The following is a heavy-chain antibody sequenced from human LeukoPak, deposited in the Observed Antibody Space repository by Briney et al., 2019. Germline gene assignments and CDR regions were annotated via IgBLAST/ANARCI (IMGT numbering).Heavy chain of an antibody. CDR1: GFTFSSYG. D-gene: IGHD1-26*01. J-gene: IGHJ4*02. V-gene: IGHV3-23*01. Sequence: GGSLRLSCAASGFTFSSYGMSWVRQAPGKGLEWVSTISGSAYNTYYADSVKGRSTISRDNSASTLYLQMNSLRAEDTALYYCAKHTGSYFIYSVGYWGQGTLVSVSS. CDR2: ISGSAYNT. CDR3: AKHTGSYFIYSVGY.